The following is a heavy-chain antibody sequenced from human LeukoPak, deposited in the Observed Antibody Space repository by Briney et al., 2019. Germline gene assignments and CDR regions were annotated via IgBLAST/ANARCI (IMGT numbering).Heavy chain of an antibody. Sequence: GGSLRLSCAASGCTFSDCDMHWVRHASGKGLEWGGRITPKATSYVTSSAASLKGRFTISRDDSKNMAYLQMNSLRAEDTAVYYCTTFRFGHYWGQGTLVTVSS. CDR2: ITPKATSYVT. CDR3: TTFRFGHY. CDR1: GCTFSDCD. J-gene: IGHJ4*02. D-gene: IGHD3/OR15-3a*01. V-gene: IGHV3-73*01.